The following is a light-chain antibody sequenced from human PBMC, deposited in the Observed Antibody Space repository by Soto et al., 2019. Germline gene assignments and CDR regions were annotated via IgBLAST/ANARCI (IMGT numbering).Light chain of an antibody. Sequence: DIQMTQSPSTLSASVGDRVTITCRASESVNSWVAWYQQTPGKAPKLLIYKASSLESGVPSRFSGSGSGTEFTLTISSLQPDDLATYYCQHYDTYPLTFGGGTKGDIK. J-gene: IGKJ4*01. V-gene: IGKV1-5*03. CDR2: KAS. CDR3: QHYDTYPLT. CDR1: ESVNSW.